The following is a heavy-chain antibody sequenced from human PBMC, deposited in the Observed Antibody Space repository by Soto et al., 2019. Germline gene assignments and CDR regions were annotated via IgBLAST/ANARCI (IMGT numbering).Heavy chain of an antibody. J-gene: IGHJ4*02. CDR1: GGTFSSYA. CDR3: ASSLAYCGGDCHPDY. CDR2: IIPIFGTA. D-gene: IGHD2-21*02. Sequence: VKVSCKASGGTFSSYAISWVRQAPGQGLEWMGGIIPIFGTANYAQKFQGRVTITADESTSTAYMELSSLRSEDTAVYYCASSLAYCGGDCHPDYWGQGTLVTVSS. V-gene: IGHV1-69*13.